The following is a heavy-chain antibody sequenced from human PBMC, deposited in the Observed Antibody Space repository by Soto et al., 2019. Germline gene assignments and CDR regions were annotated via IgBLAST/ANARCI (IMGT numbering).Heavy chain of an antibody. D-gene: IGHD2-2*01. CDR1: GFTFSSYA. J-gene: IGHJ5*02. Sequence: HPGGSLRLSCAASGFTFSSYAMHWVRQAPGKGLEWVAVISYDGSNKYYADSVKGRFTISRDNSKNTLYLQMNSLRAEDTAVYYCARDNLYCSSTSCYERYWFDPWGQGTLVTVSS. V-gene: IGHV3-30-3*01. CDR3: ARDNLYCSSTSCYERYWFDP. CDR2: ISYDGSNK.